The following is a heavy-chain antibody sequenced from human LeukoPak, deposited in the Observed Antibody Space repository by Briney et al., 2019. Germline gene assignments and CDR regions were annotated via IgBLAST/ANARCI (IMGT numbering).Heavy chain of an antibody. D-gene: IGHD5-12*01. CDR1: GFTFSSYS. Sequence: PGGSLRLSCAASGFTFSSYSMNWVRQAPGKGLEWVSSISSSSSYIYYADSVTGRFTISRDNDKNSLYLQMNSLRAEDTAVYYCARAGYSGYDYWGQGTLVTVSS. CDR3: ARAGYSGYDY. CDR2: ISSSSSYI. V-gene: IGHV3-21*01. J-gene: IGHJ4*02.